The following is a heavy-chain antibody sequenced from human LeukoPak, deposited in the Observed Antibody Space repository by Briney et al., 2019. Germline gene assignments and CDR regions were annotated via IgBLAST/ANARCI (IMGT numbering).Heavy chain of an antibody. Sequence: PGGSLRLSCSASGFTLSSYAIHWVRQAPGKGLEYFSAIRSNGGSTYYADSVKGRFTISRDNSKNTLYLQMSGLRAEDTAVYYCVKGGGYCSSSSCPPPYYFDYWGQGTLVTVSS. D-gene: IGHD2-2*01. J-gene: IGHJ4*02. CDR1: GFTLSSYA. CDR3: VKGGGYCSSSSCPPPYYFDY. V-gene: IGHV3-64D*06. CDR2: IRSNGGST.